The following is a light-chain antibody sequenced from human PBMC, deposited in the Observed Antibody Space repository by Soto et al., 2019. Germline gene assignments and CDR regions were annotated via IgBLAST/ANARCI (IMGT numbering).Light chain of an antibody. CDR1: QSINNW. CDR2: ATF. Sequence: DVQMTQSPSSLSASVGDRVSITCRASQSINNWLAWYQQKPGKAPKSLIYATFSLQSGVPSRFSGSGSGTAFTLTFNSLQTEGFATYYGQQYNSLPRTCGGGTKVEIK. CDR3: QQYNSLPRT. J-gene: IGKJ4*01. V-gene: IGKV1D-16*01.